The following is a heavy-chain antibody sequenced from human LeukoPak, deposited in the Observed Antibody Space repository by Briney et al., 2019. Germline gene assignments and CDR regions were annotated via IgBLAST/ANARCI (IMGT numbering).Heavy chain of an antibody. CDR1: GYTFTGYY. V-gene: IGHV1-2*02. CDR2: INPITGGT. D-gene: IGHD2-15*01. Sequence: ASVKVSCKASGYTFTGYYLHWVRQAPGQGLEWMGWINPITGGTNYAQRFQGRVTMTRDTSISTVYMELSRLRSDDTAVYYCVRPYCTSRSCHDYFDYWGQGTLVTVSS. J-gene: IGHJ4*02. CDR3: VRPYCTSRSCHDYFDY.